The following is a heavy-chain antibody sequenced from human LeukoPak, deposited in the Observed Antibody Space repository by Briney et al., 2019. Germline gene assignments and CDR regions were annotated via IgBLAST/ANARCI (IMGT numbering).Heavy chain of an antibody. V-gene: IGHV3-64*01. Sequence: GGSLRLSCAASGFTFSSYAMHWVRQAPGKGLEYVSAISSNGGSTYYANSVKGRFTISRDNSKNTLYLQMCSLRAEDMAVYYCARGKARRGSRYGSPFDYWGQGTLVTVSS. CDR2: ISSNGGST. J-gene: IGHJ4*02. CDR1: GFTFSSYA. D-gene: IGHD5-18*01. CDR3: ARGKARRGSRYGSPFDY.